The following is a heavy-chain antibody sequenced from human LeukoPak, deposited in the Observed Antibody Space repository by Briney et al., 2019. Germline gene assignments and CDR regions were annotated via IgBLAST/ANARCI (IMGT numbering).Heavy chain of an antibody. D-gene: IGHD3-10*01. CDR3: ARDKNLRGVRGVIQCAFDI. J-gene: IGHJ3*02. CDR2: IYTSGST. V-gene: IGHV4-61*02. Sequence: PSETLSLTCTVSGGSISSGSYYWSWIRQPAGKGLEWIGRIYTSGSTNYNPSLKSRVTISVDTSKNQFSLKLSSVTAADTAVYYCARDKNLRGVRGVIQCAFDIWGQGTMVTVSS. CDR1: GGSISSGSYY.